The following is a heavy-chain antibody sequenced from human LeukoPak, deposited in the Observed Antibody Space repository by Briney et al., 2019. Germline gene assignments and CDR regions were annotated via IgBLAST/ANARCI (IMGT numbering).Heavy chain of an antibody. D-gene: IGHD6-19*01. CDR1: GFTFSSYS. CDR2: ISSSSSYI. V-gene: IGHV3-21*01. J-gene: IGHJ3*02. Sequence: PGGSLRLSCAASGFTFSSYSMNWVRQAPGKGLEWVSSISSSSSYIYYADSEKGRFTISRDNAKNSLYLQMNSLRAEDTAVYYCASFRQWLVEGTFDIWGQGTMVTVSS. CDR3: ASFRQWLVEGTFDI.